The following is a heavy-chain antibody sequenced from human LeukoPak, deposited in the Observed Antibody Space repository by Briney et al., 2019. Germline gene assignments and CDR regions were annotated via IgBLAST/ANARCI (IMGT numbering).Heavy chain of an antibody. Sequence: TGRSLRLSCAASGFTFSSYAMHWVRQAPGKGLEWVAVISYDGSNKYYADSVKGRFTISRDNSKNTLYLRMNSLRAEDTAVYYCARDGYRYWYYFDYWGQGTLVTVSS. V-gene: IGHV3-30-3*01. CDR1: GFTFSSYA. D-gene: IGHD2-8*02. CDR2: ISYDGSNK. J-gene: IGHJ4*02. CDR3: ARDGYRYWYYFDY.